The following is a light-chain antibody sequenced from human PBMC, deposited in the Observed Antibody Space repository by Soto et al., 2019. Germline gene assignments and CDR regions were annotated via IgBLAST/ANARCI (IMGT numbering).Light chain of an antibody. CDR1: SSNIRAGYD. CDR2: GNS. Sequence: QSVLTQPPSVSGAPGQRVTISCTGSSSNIRAGYDVHWYQQLPGTAPKLLIYGNSNRPSGVPDRFSGPKSGTSASLAITGLQAEDEADYYCQSYDSSLSGSVVFGGGTKVTVL. V-gene: IGLV1-40*01. CDR3: QSYDSSLSGSVV. J-gene: IGLJ2*01.